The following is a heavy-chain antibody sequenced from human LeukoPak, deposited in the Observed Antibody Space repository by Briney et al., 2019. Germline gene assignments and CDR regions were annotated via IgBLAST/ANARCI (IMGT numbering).Heavy chain of an antibody. D-gene: IGHD4-17*01. CDR1: GFTLSSYT. V-gene: IGHV3-30-3*01. CDR3: ARNGEELDY. J-gene: IGHJ4*02. Sequence: GGSLRLSCAVSGFTLSSYTMHWVRQAPGKGLEWVAVISYDGSDKYYADSVKGRFTISRDNSKNTLCLQMNSLRVEDTAVYYCARNGEELDYWGLGTLVTVSS. CDR2: ISYDGSDK.